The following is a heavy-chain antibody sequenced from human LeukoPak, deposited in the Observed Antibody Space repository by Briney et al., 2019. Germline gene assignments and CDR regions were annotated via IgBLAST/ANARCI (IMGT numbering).Heavy chain of an antibody. Sequence: SETLSLTCTVSGGSISSGGYYWSWIRQHPGKGLEWIGYIYYSGSTNYNPSLKSRVTISVDTSKNQFSLKLSSVTAADTAVYYCARTDTPMVTFDYWGQGTLVTVSS. CDR2: IYYSGST. CDR3: ARTDTPMVTFDY. J-gene: IGHJ4*02. CDR1: GGSISSGGYY. D-gene: IGHD5-18*01. V-gene: IGHV4-31*03.